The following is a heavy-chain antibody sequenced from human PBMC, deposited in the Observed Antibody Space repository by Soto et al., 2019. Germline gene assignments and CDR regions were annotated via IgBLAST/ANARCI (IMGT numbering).Heavy chain of an antibody. CDR2: IYTGGST. CDR3: ARDPGSIAVAGTI. D-gene: IGHD6-19*01. J-gene: IGHJ4*02. CDR1: GFSVSSNY. Sequence: EVQLVESGGGLIQPGGSLRLACAASGFSVSSNYMSWVRQAPGKGLEWVSVIYTGGSTHYADSVEGRFTISRDISKNTLYLQMNSLRAEDTAVYYRARDPGSIAVAGTIWGQGTLVTVSS. V-gene: IGHV3-53*01.